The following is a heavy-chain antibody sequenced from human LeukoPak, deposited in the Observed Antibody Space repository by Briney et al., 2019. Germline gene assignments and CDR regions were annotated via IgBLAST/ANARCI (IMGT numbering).Heavy chain of an antibody. Sequence: SGGSLRLSCAASGFTFSSYSMNWVRQAPGKGLEWVSSISSSSSYIYYADSVKGRFTISRDNSKNTLYLQMNSLRAEDTAVYYCAKVSNILTGYSSGPFDYWGQGTLVTVSS. CDR1: GFTFSSYS. V-gene: IGHV3-21*01. CDR2: ISSSSSYI. CDR3: AKVSNILTGYSSGPFDY. J-gene: IGHJ4*02. D-gene: IGHD3-9*01.